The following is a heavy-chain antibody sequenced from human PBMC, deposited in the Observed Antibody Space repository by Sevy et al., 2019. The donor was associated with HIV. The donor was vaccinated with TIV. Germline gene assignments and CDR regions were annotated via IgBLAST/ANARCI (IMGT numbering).Heavy chain of an antibody. Sequence: GGSLRLSCAASGFTFSSYSMNWVRQAPGKGLEWVSSISSSSSYIYYADSVKGRFTISRDNAKNSLYLQMNSLRAEDMAVYYCAREEVAADDFDYWGQGTLVTVSS. CDR2: ISSSSSYI. CDR1: GFTFSSYS. CDR3: AREEVAADDFDY. J-gene: IGHJ4*02. D-gene: IGHD6-13*01. V-gene: IGHV3-21*01.